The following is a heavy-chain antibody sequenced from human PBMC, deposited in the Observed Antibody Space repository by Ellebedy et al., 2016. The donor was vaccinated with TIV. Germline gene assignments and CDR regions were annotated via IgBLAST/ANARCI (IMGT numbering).Heavy chain of an antibody. Sequence: GESLKISCSASGFTFSSYAMHWVRQAPGKGLEFVSAIGGNGDTYYADSVKGRFTISRDDSKNALYLQLSSMRSEDTAVYYCVKERGLLHTDDAFDIWGQGTKVTVSS. CDR3: VKERGLLHTDDAFDI. D-gene: IGHD5-18*01. CDR2: IGGNGDT. V-gene: IGHV3-64D*09. J-gene: IGHJ3*02. CDR1: GFTFSSYA.